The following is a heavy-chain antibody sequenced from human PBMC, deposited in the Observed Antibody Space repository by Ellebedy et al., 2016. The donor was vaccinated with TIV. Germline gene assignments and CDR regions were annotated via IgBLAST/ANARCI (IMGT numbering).Heavy chain of an antibody. CDR1: RFPFSSYA. CDR3: ARIELTGYWYFDL. J-gene: IGHJ2*01. Sequence: GESLKISCAASRFPFSSYAMSWVRQAPGKGLEWVSSISGSGGDTYYADSVKGRFTISRDNSKNTLSLQMNSLRAEDTAVYYCARIELTGYWYFDLWGRGTLVTVSS. V-gene: IGHV3-23*01. CDR2: ISGSGGDT. D-gene: IGHD1-1*01.